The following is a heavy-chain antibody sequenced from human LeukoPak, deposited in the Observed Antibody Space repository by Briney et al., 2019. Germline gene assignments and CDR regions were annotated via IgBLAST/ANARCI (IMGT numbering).Heavy chain of an antibody. CDR3: ARDRTGTTSYYYMDV. V-gene: IGHV1-8*01. CDR2: MSPNSGNT. CDR1: GYTFTSYD. Sequence: ASVKVSCKASGYTFTSYDINWVRQATGQGLEWMGWMSPNSGNTGYAQKFQGRVTMTRNTSICTAYMELSSLRSEDTAVYYCARDRTGTTSYYYMDVWGKGTTVTVSS. J-gene: IGHJ6*03. D-gene: IGHD1-7*01.